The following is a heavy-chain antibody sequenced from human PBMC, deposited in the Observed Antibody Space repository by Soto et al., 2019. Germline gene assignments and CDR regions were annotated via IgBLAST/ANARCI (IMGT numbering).Heavy chain of an antibody. CDR2: IYYSGST. Sequence: QVQLQESGPGLVKPSETLSLTCTVSGGSISSYYWSWIRQPPGKGLEWIGYIYYSGSTNYNPSLKSRVTISEDTSKNQFSLKLSSVTAADTAVYYCARGRGGWFINQLLNAFDIWGQGTMVTVSS. CDR3: ARGRGGWFINQLLNAFDI. D-gene: IGHD2-2*01. CDR1: GGSISSYY. V-gene: IGHV4-59*01. J-gene: IGHJ3*02.